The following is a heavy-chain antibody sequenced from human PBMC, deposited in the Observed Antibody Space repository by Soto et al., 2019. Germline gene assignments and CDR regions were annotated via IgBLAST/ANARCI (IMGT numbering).Heavy chain of an antibody. J-gene: IGHJ4*02. CDR1: GGSISSYY. D-gene: IGHD3-22*01. V-gene: IGHV4-59*01. CDR3: ACDSSGYPYFDY. CDR2: IYYSGST. Sequence: SETLSLTCTVSGGSISSYYWSWIRQPPGKGLEWIGYIYYSGSTNYNPSIKSRVTISVDTSKNQFSLKLSSATAADTAVYYCACDSSGYPYFDYWDQGTLVTVSS.